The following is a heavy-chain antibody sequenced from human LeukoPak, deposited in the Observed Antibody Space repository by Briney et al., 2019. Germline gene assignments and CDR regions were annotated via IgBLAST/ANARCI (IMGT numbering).Heavy chain of an antibody. CDR3: AREYCSGGSCYGYFDY. CDR1: GFTFSSFE. Sequence: PGGSLRLSCAASGFTFSSFEMNWVRQAPGKGLEWLSHISTSGTTTYYANSVKGRFTISRDNAENSLYLQMNSLRAEDTAVYYCAREYCSGGSCYGYFDYWGQGTLVTVSS. D-gene: IGHD2-15*01. V-gene: IGHV3-48*03. CDR2: ISTSGTTT. J-gene: IGHJ4*02.